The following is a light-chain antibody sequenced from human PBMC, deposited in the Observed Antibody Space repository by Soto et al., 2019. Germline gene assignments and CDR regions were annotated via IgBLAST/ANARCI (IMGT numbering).Light chain of an antibody. CDR1: QSISTW. CDR2: KAS. CDR3: QQYNSSPLT. Sequence: DIQMTQSPSTLSASVGARVTITCRASQSISTWLAWFQQKPGKAPNRLIYKASSLESGVPSRFSGSGSGTEFTRTISTLQPDDFATYYCQQYNSSPLTFGGGTKVEIK. V-gene: IGKV1-5*03. J-gene: IGKJ4*01.